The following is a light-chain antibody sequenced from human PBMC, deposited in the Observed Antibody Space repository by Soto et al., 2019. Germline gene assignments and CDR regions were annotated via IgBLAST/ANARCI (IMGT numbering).Light chain of an antibody. Sequence: QSALTQPASVSGSPGQSVTISCTGTSSDVGGYNYVSWYQQHPGKVPKLMIYDVSDRPSGVSNRFSGSKSGNTASLTISGLQAEDEADYYCSSFTGSTSYVVGSGTKVSVL. V-gene: IGLV2-14*03. CDR2: DVS. CDR1: SSDVGGYNY. J-gene: IGLJ1*01. CDR3: SSFTGSTSYV.